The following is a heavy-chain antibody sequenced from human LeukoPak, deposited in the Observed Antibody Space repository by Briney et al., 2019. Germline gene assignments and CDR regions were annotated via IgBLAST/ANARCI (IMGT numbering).Heavy chain of an antibody. J-gene: IGHJ3*02. CDR3: ARFLEWFEPHDAFDI. Sequence: SETLSLTCAVSGGSISSGGYSWSWIRQPPGKGLEWIGYIYYSGSTYYNPSLKSRVTISVDTSKNQFSLKLSSVTAADTAVYYCARFLEWFEPHDAFDIWGQGTMVTVSS. V-gene: IGHV4-30-4*07. CDR2: IYYSGST. CDR1: GGSISSGGYS. D-gene: IGHD3-3*01.